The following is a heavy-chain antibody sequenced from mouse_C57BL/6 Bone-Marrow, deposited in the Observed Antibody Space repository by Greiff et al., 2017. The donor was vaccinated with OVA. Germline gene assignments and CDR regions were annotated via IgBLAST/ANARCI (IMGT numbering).Heavy chain of an antibody. CDR3: ARSGVYDYDVDY. CDR1: GYTFTSYG. V-gene: IGHV1-81*01. D-gene: IGHD2-4*01. J-gene: IGHJ2*01. Sequence: VQLQQSGAELARPGASVKLSCKASGYTFTSYGISWVKQRTGQGLEWIGEIYPRSGTTYYNEKFKGKATLTADKSSSTAYMELRSLTSEDSAVYVCARSGVYDYDVDYWGQGTTLTVSA. CDR2: IYPRSGTT.